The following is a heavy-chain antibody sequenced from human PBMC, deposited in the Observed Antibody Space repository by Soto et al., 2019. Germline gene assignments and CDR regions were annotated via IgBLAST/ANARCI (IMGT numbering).Heavy chain of an antibody. CDR1: GDSISSSTYF. CDR2: IYYSGST. Sequence: PSETLSLTCTVSGDSISSSTYFWGWVRQPPGKGLEWIGSIYYSGSTYYNPSLKSRVTISLDTSKNQYSLRLSSVTTADTALYYCATGRVLYGSEYWGQGTLVTVSS. V-gene: IGHV4-39*07. D-gene: IGHD3-10*01. J-gene: IGHJ4*02. CDR3: ATGRVLYGSEY.